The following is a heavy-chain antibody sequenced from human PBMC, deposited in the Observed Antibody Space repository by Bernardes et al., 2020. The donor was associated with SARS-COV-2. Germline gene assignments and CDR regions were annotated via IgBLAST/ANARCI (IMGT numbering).Heavy chain of an antibody. D-gene: IGHD1-26*01. V-gene: IGHV4-34*01. CDR2: INHSGGT. Sequence: LEWIGEINHSGGTSYNPSLKSRVTISVDTSKNQFSLKLSSVTAADTAVYYCAREKVGTTKDYFDFWAQGTLVTVSS. CDR3: AREKVGTTKDYFDF. J-gene: IGHJ4*02.